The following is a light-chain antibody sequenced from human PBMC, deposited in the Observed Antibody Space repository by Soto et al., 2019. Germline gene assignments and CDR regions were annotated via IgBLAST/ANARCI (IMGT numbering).Light chain of an antibody. CDR3: QRRSNWPIT. J-gene: IGKJ5*01. CDR1: QSISSY. Sequence: EIVLTQSPATLSLSPGERATLSCRASQSISSYLAWYQQKPGQAPRLLIYDASNRATDIPARFSGSGSGTDFPLTISSLEPEDFAVYYCQRRSNWPITFGQGTRLEIK. CDR2: DAS. V-gene: IGKV3-11*01.